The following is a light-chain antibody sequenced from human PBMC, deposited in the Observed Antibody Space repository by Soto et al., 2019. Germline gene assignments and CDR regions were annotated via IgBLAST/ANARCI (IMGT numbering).Light chain of an antibody. J-gene: IGKJ4*01. Sequence: DIQMTQSPSTLSASVRDRVTITCRASQSISSWLAWYQQKPGKAPKLLIYKASSLESGVPSRFSGSGSGTEFTLTISSLQPDDFATYYCQQYNSYVTFGGGTKVEIK. V-gene: IGKV1-5*03. CDR2: KAS. CDR3: QQYNSYVT. CDR1: QSISSW.